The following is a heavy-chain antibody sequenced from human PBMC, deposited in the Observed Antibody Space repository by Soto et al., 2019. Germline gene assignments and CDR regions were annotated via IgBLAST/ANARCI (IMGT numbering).Heavy chain of an antibody. J-gene: IGHJ3*02. Sequence: PSETLSLTCAVYGGSFSGYYWGWIRQPPGKGLEWIGEINHSGSTNYNPSLKSRVTISVDTSKNQFSLKLSSVTAADTAVYYCATAPGGVVTQDDAFDIWGQGTMVTVSS. CDR2: INHSGST. CDR3: ATAPGGVVTQDDAFDI. D-gene: IGHD2-15*01. CDR1: GGSFSGYY. V-gene: IGHV4-34*01.